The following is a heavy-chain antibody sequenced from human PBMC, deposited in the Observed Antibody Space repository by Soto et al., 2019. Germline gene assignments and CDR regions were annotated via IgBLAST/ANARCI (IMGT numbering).Heavy chain of an antibody. CDR3: AKGANTLDYSCGSFDI. V-gene: IGHV3-23*01. CDR2: ISGSGGST. J-gene: IGHJ3*02. CDR1: GFTFSSYA. Sequence: GGSLRLSCAASGFTFSSYAMSWVRQAPGKGLEWVSAISGSGGSTNYADSVKGRFPISRDISKNTLHLQLNRLRAEDTAVYYCAKGANTLDYSCGSFDIWGQGTMVTVSS. D-gene: IGHD6-19*01.